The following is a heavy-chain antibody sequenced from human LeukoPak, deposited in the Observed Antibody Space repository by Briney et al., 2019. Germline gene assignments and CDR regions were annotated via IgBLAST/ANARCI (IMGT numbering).Heavy chain of an antibody. CDR2: ISAYNGNT. CDR3: ARDRVVRGGNWFDP. Sequence: ASVKVSCKASGYTFTSYGISWVRQAPGQGLEWMGWISAYNGNTNYAQKLQGRVTITRDTSASTAYMELSSLRSEDTAVYYCARDRVVRGGNWFDPWGQGTLVTVSS. V-gene: IGHV1-18*01. D-gene: IGHD3-10*01. CDR1: GYTFTSYG. J-gene: IGHJ5*02.